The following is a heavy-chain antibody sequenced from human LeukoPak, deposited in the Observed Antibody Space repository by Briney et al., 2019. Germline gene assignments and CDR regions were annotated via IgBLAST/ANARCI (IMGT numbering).Heavy chain of an antibody. Sequence: GGSLRLSCAASGFPFSSYWVSWVRQAPGKGLEWVANLNEDGSKRYYVASVKGRFTISRDNAKNSLYLQMDSLTVEDTATYYCARDGRDGFIDYWGQGTLVTVSS. V-gene: IGHV3-7*01. CDR2: LNEDGSKR. D-gene: IGHD5-24*01. J-gene: IGHJ4*02. CDR1: GFPFSSYW. CDR3: ARDGRDGFIDY.